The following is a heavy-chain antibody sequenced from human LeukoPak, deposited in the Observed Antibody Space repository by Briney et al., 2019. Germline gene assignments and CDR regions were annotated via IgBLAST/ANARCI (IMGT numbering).Heavy chain of an antibody. CDR3: ARGPLHYYDSSGYYYVGYTPDY. CDR2: ISSNSSTI. Sequence: PGGSLRLSCAASGFTFSSYSMNWVRQAPGKGLEWVSYISSNSSTIYYADSVKGRFAISRDNAKNSLYLQMNSLRAEDTAVYYCARGPLHYYDSSGYYYVGYTPDYWGQGTLVTVSS. D-gene: IGHD3-22*01. V-gene: IGHV3-48*04. J-gene: IGHJ4*02. CDR1: GFTFSSYS.